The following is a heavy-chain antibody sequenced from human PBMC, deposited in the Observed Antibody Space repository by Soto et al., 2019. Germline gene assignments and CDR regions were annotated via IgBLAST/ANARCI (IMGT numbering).Heavy chain of an antibody. CDR1: NGSISSYY. J-gene: IGHJ3*02. D-gene: IGHD3-9*01. CDR2: IYYSGST. V-gene: IGHV4-59*01. Sequence: KPSETLSLTCTVSNGSISSYYWSWIRQPPGKGLEWIGSIYYSGSTNYSPSLERRVTLSVDTSMNQFSLRLTSVTASDTAVYYCARVHEYISDILIWRDCFDIWGQGTMVTVSS. CDR3: ARVHEYISDILIWRDCFDI.